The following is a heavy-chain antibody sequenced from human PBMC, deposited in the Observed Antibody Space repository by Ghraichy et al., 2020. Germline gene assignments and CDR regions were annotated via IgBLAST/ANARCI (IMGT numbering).Heavy chain of an antibody. J-gene: IGHJ6*02. CDR3: TTCRRLRRVLGHSYSFFDYGMDV. Sequence: LSLTCAASGFTFSNAWMSWVRQAPGKGLEWVGRIKSKGDGGTTDYAASVKGRFSILRDDSKNTLYLQMNSLRTEDTAVFYCTTCRRLRRVLGHSYSFFDYGMDVWGQGTTVPVSS. D-gene: IGHD5-18*01. CDR1: GFTFSNAW. CDR2: IKSKGDGGTT. V-gene: IGHV3-15*01.